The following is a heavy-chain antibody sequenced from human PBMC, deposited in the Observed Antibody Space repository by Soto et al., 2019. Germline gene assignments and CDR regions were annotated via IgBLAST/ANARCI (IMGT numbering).Heavy chain of an antibody. Sequence: QVQLVQSGAEVKKPGASVKVSCKASGYTFTSYGISWVRQAPGQGLEWMGWISAYNGNTNYAQKLQGRVTMTTDTSTSTAYMALRSLRSDDTAVYYCARAPSDFWSGYYPRDWGQGTLVTVSS. CDR3: ARAPSDFWSGYYPRD. CDR2: ISAYNGNT. D-gene: IGHD3-3*01. V-gene: IGHV1-18*01. J-gene: IGHJ4*02. CDR1: GYTFTSYG.